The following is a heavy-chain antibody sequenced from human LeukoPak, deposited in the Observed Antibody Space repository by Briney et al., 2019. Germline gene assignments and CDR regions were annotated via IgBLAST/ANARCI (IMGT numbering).Heavy chain of an antibody. J-gene: IGHJ4*02. CDR2: IYYSGST. Sequence: SETLSLTCTVSGGSISSYYWSWIRQPPGKGLEWIGYIYYSGSTNYNPSLKSRVTISVDTSKNQFSLKLSSVTAADTAVYYCARGPNSGYDGGGFDYWGQGTLVTVSS. D-gene: IGHD5-12*01. CDR3: ARGPNSGYDGGGFDY. V-gene: IGHV4-59*01. CDR1: GGSISSYY.